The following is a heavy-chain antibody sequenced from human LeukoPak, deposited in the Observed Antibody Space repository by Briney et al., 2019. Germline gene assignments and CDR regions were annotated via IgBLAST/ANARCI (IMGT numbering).Heavy chain of an antibody. J-gene: IGHJ6*03. CDR1: GGSISSYY. D-gene: IGHD3-10*01. V-gene: IGHV4-4*07. CDR2: IYTSGRT. Sequence: PSETLSLTCTVSGGSISSYYWSWIRQPAGKGLEWIGRIYTSGRTNYNPSLKSRVTVSVDTSKNQFSLKLSSVTAADTAVYYCARDSPYYYGSGSATYYMDVWGKGTTVTISS. CDR3: ARDSPYYYGSGSATYYMDV.